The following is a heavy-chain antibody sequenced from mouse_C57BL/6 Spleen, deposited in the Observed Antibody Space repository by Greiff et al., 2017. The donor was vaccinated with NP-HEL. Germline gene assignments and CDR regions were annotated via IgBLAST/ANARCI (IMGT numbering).Heavy chain of an antibody. J-gene: IGHJ2*01. CDR3: ARSRLRDYFDY. CDR1: GYTFTDYY. Sequence: EVQLQQSGPELVKPGASVKISCKASGYTFTDYYMNWVKQSHGKSLEWIGDINPNNGGTSYNQKFKGKATLTVDKSSSTAYMELRSLTSEDSAVYYCARSRLRDYFDYWGQGTTLTVSS. CDR2: INPNNGGT. D-gene: IGHD1-1*01. V-gene: IGHV1-26*01.